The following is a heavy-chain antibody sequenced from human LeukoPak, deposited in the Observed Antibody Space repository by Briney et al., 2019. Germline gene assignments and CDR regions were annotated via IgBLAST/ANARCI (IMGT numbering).Heavy chain of an antibody. CDR1: GGPTTSYT. CDR2: ISYRGST. J-gene: IGHJ6*03. V-gene: IGHV4-59*08. Sequence: SETLSLTCTVSGGPTTSYTWGGIRHPPGKGLGGIGYISYRGSTKYKPSLKSRVTISEDTSKSQFSLKLSSVTAADTAVYYCASGSLPLPVYYYYMDVWGKGTTVTVSS. D-gene: IGHD2-2*03. CDR3: ASGSLPLPVYYYYMDV.